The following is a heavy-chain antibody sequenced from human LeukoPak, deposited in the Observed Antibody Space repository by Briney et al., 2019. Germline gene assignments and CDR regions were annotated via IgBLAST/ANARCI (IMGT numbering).Heavy chain of an antibody. Sequence: GGSQRLSCGDSGFTFSTFAMTWVRQAPGKGLEWVSTIIGASGATYYADSVKGRFTISRDNSKNTLYLQMNSLRAEDTAVYYCAKVGFSEMEWLLYSDHWGQGTLVTVSS. CDR2: IIGASGAT. V-gene: IGHV3-23*01. J-gene: IGHJ4*02. D-gene: IGHD3-3*01. CDR3: AKVGFSEMEWLLYSDH. CDR1: GFTFSTFA.